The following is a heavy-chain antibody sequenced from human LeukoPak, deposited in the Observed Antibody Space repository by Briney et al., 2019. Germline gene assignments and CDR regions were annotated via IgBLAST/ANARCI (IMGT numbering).Heavy chain of an antibody. CDR2: IYYSGST. D-gene: IGHD1-26*01. CDR3: ARSGLVGATLQAFDI. Sequence: SETLSLTCTVSGGSISRYYWSWIRQPPGKGLEGIGYIYYSGSTNYNPSLKSGVTISVDTSKNQFSLKLSSVTAADTAVYYCARSGLVGATLQAFDIWGQGTMVTVSS. J-gene: IGHJ3*02. CDR1: GGSISRYY. V-gene: IGHV4-59*01.